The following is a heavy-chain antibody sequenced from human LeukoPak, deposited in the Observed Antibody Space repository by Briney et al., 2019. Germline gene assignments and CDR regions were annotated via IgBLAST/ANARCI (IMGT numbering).Heavy chain of an antibody. CDR1: GGSISSYY. D-gene: IGHD5-12*01. CDR3: ARNPDIVASNWFDP. J-gene: IGHJ5*02. Sequence: SETLSLTCTVSGGSISSYYWSWIRQPPGKGLEWIGYIHYSGSTNYNPSLKSRVTISVDTSKNQFSLKLSSVTAADTAVYYCARNPDIVASNWFDPWGQGTLVTVSS. V-gene: IGHV4-59*08. CDR2: IHYSGST.